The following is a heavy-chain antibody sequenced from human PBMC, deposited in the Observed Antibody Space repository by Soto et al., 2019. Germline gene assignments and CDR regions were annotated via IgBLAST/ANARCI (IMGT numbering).Heavy chain of an antibody. Sequence: QVQLVQSGAEVKKPGASVKVSCKASGYTFTSYGISWVRQAPGQGLEWMGWISAYNGNTNYAQKRQGRVTMTTDTSTSTAYMELRSLRSDDTAVYYCARDGEQQLVYPYYYYYGMDVWGQGTTVTVSS. CDR1: GYTFTSYG. V-gene: IGHV1-18*01. CDR3: ARDGEQQLVYPYYYYYGMDV. D-gene: IGHD6-13*01. CDR2: ISAYNGNT. J-gene: IGHJ6*02.